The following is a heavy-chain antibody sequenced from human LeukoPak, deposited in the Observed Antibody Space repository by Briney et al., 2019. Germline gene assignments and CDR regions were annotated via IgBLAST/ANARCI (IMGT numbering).Heavy chain of an antibody. CDR2: ISAYNGNT. J-gene: IGHJ5*02. CDR3: ARDAFNWNYGEGFDP. D-gene: IGHD1-7*01. V-gene: IGHV1-18*01. CDR1: GYTFTSYG. Sequence: GASVKVSCKASGYTFTSYGISWVRQAPGQGLEWMGWISAYNGNTNYAQKLQGSVTMTTDTSTSTAYMELRSLRSDDTAVYYCARDAFNWNYGEGFDPWGQGTLVTVSS.